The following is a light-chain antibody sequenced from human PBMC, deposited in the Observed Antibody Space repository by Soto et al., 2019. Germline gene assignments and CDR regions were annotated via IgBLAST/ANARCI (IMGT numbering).Light chain of an antibody. CDR1: QSVRSN. V-gene: IGKV3-15*01. Sequence: EIVMTQSPATLSASPGERATLSCRASQSVRSNLAWYQQKPGQAPRLLIYGASTRATGIPARFSGRGSGTEFTLSIGSLQPEDFAVYYCQQYNDWPPTFGQGTKVDIK. CDR2: GAS. CDR3: QQYNDWPPT. J-gene: IGKJ1*01.